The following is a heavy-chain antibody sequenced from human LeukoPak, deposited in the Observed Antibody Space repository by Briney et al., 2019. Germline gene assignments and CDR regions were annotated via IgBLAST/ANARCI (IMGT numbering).Heavy chain of an antibody. J-gene: IGHJ5*02. Sequence: SVKVSCKASGGTFSSYTISWVRQAPGQGLEWVGRISPILGIANYAQKFQGRVTITADKSTSTAYMELSSLRSEDTAVYYCATLGYCGGDCSVWFDPWGQGTLVTVSS. CDR3: ATLGYCGGDCSVWFDP. CDR2: ISPILGIA. CDR1: GGTFSSYT. D-gene: IGHD2-21*01. V-gene: IGHV1-69*02.